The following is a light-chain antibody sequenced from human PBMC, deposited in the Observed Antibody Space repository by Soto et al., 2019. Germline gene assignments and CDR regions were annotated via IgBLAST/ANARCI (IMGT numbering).Light chain of an antibody. CDR3: NSYTSSRTLV. V-gene: IGLV2-14*01. CDR2: EVS. Sequence: QSALTQPASVSGSPGQSITISCTGTSSDVGGYNYVSWYQQHPGKAPKVMIYEVSNRPSGVSNRFSGSKSGNTASLTISGLQAEDEADYYCNSYTSSRTLVFGTGTQLTVL. CDR1: SSDVGGYNY. J-gene: IGLJ1*01.